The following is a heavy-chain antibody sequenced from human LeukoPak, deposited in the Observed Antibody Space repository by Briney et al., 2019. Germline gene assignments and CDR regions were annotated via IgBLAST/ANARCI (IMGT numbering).Heavy chain of an antibody. J-gene: IGHJ4*02. CDR3: ERLAKTGRIKSHFDY. Sequence: GEYLKISSKASGYNFRTFWIGWVRPIPGKGLEWMGILYSGDYDPRYSPSFQGQVTITADMSINTAYLRESSVKAWDTAIFLCERLAKTGRIKSHFDYWGQGTLVTVSS. D-gene: IGHD3-10*01. CDR2: LYSGDYDP. CDR1: GYNFRTFW. V-gene: IGHV5-51*01.